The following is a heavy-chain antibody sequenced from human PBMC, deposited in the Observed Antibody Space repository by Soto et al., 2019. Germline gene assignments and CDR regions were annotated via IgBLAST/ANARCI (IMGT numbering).Heavy chain of an antibody. Sequence: PSETLSLTCTVSGGSVSSGSYYWSWIRQPPWKGLEWIGYIYYSGSTNYNPSLKSRVTISVDTSKNQFSLKLSSVTAADTAVYYCARDQNCSGGSCYLDAFDIWGQGTMVTVSS. CDR2: IYYSGST. V-gene: IGHV4-61*01. J-gene: IGHJ3*02. CDR3: ARDQNCSGGSCYLDAFDI. D-gene: IGHD2-15*01. CDR1: GGSVSSGSYY.